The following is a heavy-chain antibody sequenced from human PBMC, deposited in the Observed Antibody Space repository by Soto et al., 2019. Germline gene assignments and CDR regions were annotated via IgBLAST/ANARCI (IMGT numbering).Heavy chain of an antibody. Sequence: GGSLRLSCAASGFSFEDYAMHWVRQGPGKGLEWVSGISWDSGGIGYVDSVKGRFIITRDNAKNSLYLQMNSLRVEDTAKYYCAKDIHEMYIVDYRYYYYGMDVWGLGTTVTVSS. J-gene: IGHJ6*01. CDR2: ISWDSGGI. D-gene: IGHD4-17*01. CDR3: AKDIHEMYIVDYRYYYYGMDV. V-gene: IGHV3-9*01. CDR1: GFSFEDYA.